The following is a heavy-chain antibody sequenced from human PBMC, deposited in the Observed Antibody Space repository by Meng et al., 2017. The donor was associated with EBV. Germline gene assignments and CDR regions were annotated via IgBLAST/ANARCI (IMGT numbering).Heavy chain of an antibody. J-gene: IGHJ4*02. CDR1: GFSLSTRGVG. D-gene: IGHD6-6*01. Sequence: QITLNGSGPTLVKPTQTLTLTCTFPGFSLSTRGVGVGWIRQPPGKALEWLALIYWDDDKRYSPSLKSRLTITKDTSKNQVVLTMTNMDPVDAATYYCAHIIAARPFDYWGQGTLVTVSS. CDR3: AHIIAARPFDY. V-gene: IGHV2-5*02. CDR2: IYWDDDK.